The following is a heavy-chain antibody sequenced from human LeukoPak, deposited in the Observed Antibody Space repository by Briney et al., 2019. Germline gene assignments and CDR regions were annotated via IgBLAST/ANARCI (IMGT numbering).Heavy chain of an antibody. D-gene: IGHD2-2*01. J-gene: IGHJ2*01. CDR1: GGSISSYY. V-gene: IGHV4-59*08. CDR3: ARTPPIPYWYFDL. CDR2: IYYSGST. Sequence: SETLSLTCTVSGGSISSYYWSWLRQPPGKGLEWIGYIYYSGSTNYNPSLKSRVTISVDTSKNQFSLKLSSVTAADTAVYYCARTPPIPYWYFDLWGRGTLVTVSS.